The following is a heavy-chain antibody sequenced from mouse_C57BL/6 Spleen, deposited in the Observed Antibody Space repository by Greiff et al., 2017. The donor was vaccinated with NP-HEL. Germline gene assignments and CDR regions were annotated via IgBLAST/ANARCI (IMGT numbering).Heavy chain of an antibody. CDR2: IRNKANGYTT. V-gene: IGHV7-3*01. J-gene: IGHJ3*01. Sequence: EVKVVESGGGLVQPGGSLSLSCAASGFTFTDYYMSWVRQPPGKALEWLGFIRNKANGYTTEYSASVKGRFTISRDNSQSILYLQMNALRAEDSATYYCARSYYYGSSLAWFAYWGQGTLVTVSA. CDR3: ARSYYYGSSLAWFAY. CDR1: GFTFTDYY. D-gene: IGHD1-1*01.